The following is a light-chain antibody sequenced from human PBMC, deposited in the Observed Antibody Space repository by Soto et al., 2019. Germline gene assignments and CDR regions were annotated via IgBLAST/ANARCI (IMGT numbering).Light chain of an antibody. CDR1: QGSNTW. Sequence: DIQMTQSPSTRCASVGHRVTGSCLASQGSNTWLAWYQQKPGKAPKRVISDASSLESGVPSRFGGSGSGTEFTLTISSLQPDDFATYYCQQYNSYSLTFGQGTKVDI. V-gene: IGKV1-5*01. CDR2: DAS. CDR3: QQYNSYSLT. J-gene: IGKJ1*01.